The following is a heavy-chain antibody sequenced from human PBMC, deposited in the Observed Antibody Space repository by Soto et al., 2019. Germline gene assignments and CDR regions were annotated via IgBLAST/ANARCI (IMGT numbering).Heavy chain of an antibody. J-gene: IGHJ4*02. V-gene: IGHV4-38-2*02. CDR1: GYSISSGYY. D-gene: IGHD1-26*01. CDR3: ARDPTPGSGNY. CDR2: IYHSGST. Sequence: SETLSLTCAVSGYSISSGYYWGWIRQPPGKGLEGIGSIYHSGSTYYNPSLKSRVTISVDTSKNQFSLKLSSVTAADTAVYYCARDPTPGSGNYWGQGTLVTVSS.